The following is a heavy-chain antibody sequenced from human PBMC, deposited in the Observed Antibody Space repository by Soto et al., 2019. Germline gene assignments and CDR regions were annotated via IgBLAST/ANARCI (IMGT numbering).Heavy chain of an antibody. CDR2: IKEDGSER. J-gene: IGHJ6*02. Sequence: PGGSLRLSCAASGFTFNSYWMSWVRQAPGKGLEWVANIKEDGSERYYVDSVKGRFTISRDNAKNSLYLQMEGLRVEDTAVYYCTRGPPGGYGMDVWGQGTLVTVSS. CDR3: TRGPPGGYGMDV. V-gene: IGHV3-7*03. D-gene: IGHD3-16*01. CDR1: GFTFNSYW.